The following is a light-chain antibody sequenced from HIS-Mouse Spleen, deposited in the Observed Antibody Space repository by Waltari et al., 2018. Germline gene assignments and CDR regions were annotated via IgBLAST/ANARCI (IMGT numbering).Light chain of an antibody. CDR1: QGISSY. J-gene: IGKJ2*01. CDR2: AAS. CDR3: KQYYSYPYT. Sequence: AIRMTQSPSSFSASPGDRVTITCRASQGISSYLAWYQQKPGKAPKLLIYAASTLQSGVPSRFSGSGFGTDFTLTISCLQSEDFATYYCKQYYSYPYTFGQGTKLEIK. V-gene: IGKV1-8*01.